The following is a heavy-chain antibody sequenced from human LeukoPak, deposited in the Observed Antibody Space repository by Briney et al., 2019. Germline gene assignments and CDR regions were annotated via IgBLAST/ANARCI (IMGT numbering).Heavy chain of an antibody. CDR3: ARRRYSSSWLTFDY. CDR2: IYHSGST. V-gene: IGHV4-59*12. CDR1: GGSLNSYY. J-gene: IGHJ4*02. D-gene: IGHD6-13*01. Sequence: SETLSLTCTVSGGSLNSYYWNWIRQPPGKGLEWIGYIYHSGSTNYNPSLKSRVTISVDTSKNQFSLKLSSVTAADTAVYYCARRRYSSSWLTFDYWGQGTLVTVSS.